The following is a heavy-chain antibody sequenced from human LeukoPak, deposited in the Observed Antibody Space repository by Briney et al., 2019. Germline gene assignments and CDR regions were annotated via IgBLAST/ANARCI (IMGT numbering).Heavy chain of an antibody. Sequence: SETLSLTCTVSGGSFSSSYWSWIRQPPGSALEWIGYIYYSGSTNYNPSLKSRVTISVTSKNQFSLKLSSVTAADTAVYFCAREVSVAGNNWFDPWGQGALVTVSS. D-gene: IGHD6-19*01. CDR2: IYYSGST. V-gene: IGHV4-59*01. J-gene: IGHJ5*02. CDR1: GGSFSSSY. CDR3: AREVSVAGNNWFDP.